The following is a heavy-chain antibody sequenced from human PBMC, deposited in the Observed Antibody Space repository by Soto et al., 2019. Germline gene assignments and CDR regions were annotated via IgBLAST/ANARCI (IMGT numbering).Heavy chain of an antibody. CDR1: GGSISSYY. D-gene: IGHD6-19*01. V-gene: IGHV4-59*01. J-gene: IGHJ4*02. CDR2: IYYSGST. CDR3: ARGGWYNDY. Sequence: PSETLSLTCTVSGGSISSYYWSWIRQPPGKGLEWIGYIYYSGSTNYNPSLKSRVTISVDTSKNQFSLKLSSVTAADTAVYYCARGGWYNDYWGQGILVTVSS.